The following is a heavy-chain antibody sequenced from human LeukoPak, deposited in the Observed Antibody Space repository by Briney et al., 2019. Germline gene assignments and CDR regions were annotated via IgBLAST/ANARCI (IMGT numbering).Heavy chain of an antibody. J-gene: IGHJ6*03. CDR2: IFHSGIA. CDR3: GRAGLGTAYNRFYYYMDV. CDR1: NYPITRDYY. Sequence: SETLSLTCAVSNYPITRDYYCGLIRQPPGQGLEWIGQIFHSGIAHYNPSLKSRVTMSVDTSRSQFSVNLNSVTAADTAVYFCGRAGLGTAYNRFYYYMDVWGKGTTVTVSS. D-gene: IGHD3-16*02. V-gene: IGHV4-38-2*01.